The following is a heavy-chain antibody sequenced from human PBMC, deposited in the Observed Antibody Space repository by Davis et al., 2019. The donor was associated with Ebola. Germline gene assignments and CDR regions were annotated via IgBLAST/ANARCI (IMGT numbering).Heavy chain of an antibody. CDR2: ISAYNGNT. D-gene: IGHD1-26*01. V-gene: IGHV1-18*01. J-gene: IGHJ5*02. CDR3: ARDRVGDWFDP. Sequence: AASVKVSCKASGYTFTSYGISWVRQAPGQGLEWMGWISAYNGNTNYAQKLQGRVTMTTDTSTSTAYMELSSLRSEDTAVYYCARDRVGDWFDPWGQGTLVTVSS. CDR1: GYTFTSYG.